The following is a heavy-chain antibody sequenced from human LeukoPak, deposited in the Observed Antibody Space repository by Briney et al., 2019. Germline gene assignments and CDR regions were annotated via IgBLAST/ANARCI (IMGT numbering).Heavy chain of an antibody. Sequence: SVKVSCKASGGTFSSYAISWVRQAPGQGLEWMGGIIPIFGTANYAQKFQGRVTMTRDTSISTAYMELSRLRSDDTAVYYCAREPALWFGELAPNDAFDIWGQGTMVTVSS. CDR3: AREPALWFGELAPNDAFDI. D-gene: IGHD3-10*01. J-gene: IGHJ3*02. CDR2: IIPIFGTA. CDR1: GGTFSSYA. V-gene: IGHV1-69*05.